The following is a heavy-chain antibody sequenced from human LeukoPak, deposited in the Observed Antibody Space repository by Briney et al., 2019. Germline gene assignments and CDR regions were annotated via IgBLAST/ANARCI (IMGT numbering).Heavy chain of an antibody. CDR2: ISGSGGST. J-gene: IGHJ4*02. CDR3: TKGDSTTLLRPYYFDY. V-gene: IGHV3-23*01. D-gene: IGHD3-10*01. Sequence: GGSLRLSCAASGFTFSSYAMSWVRQAPGKGLEWVSDISGSGGSTYYADSVKGRFTISRDNSKNTLYLQMNSLRAEDTAVYYCTKGDSTTLLRPYYFDYWGQGTLVTVSS. CDR1: GFTFSSYA.